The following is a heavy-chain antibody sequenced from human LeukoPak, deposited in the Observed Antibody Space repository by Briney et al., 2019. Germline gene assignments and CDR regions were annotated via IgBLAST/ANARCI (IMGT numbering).Heavy chain of an antibody. CDR2: IYSGGRT. CDR1: GFTVSSNY. CDR3: ARDRTMVRGVPAFDY. J-gene: IGHJ4*02. D-gene: IGHD3-10*01. Sequence: GGSLRLSCAASGFTVSSNYMRWVRQAPGKGLEWVSVIYSGGRTYYADSVKGRFTISRDNSKNTLYLQMNSLRAEDTAVYYCARDRTMVRGVPAFDYWGQGTLVTVSS. V-gene: IGHV3-66*01.